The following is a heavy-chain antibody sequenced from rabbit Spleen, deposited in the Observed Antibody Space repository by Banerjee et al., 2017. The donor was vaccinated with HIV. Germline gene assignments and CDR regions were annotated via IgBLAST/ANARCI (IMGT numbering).Heavy chain of an antibody. D-gene: IGHD1-1*01. CDR3: ARDLANVIGWNFGL. Sequence: QEQLVESGGGLVQPEGSLTLTCKAAGFDFSSSYYMCWVRQAPGKGLEWIACINSKSGENVYATWAKGRFTISKTSSTTVTLQMTSLTAADTATYFCARDLANVIGWNFGLWGPGTLVTVS. CDR1: GFDFSSSYY. V-gene: IGHV1S45*01. CDR2: INSKSGEN. J-gene: IGHJ4*01.